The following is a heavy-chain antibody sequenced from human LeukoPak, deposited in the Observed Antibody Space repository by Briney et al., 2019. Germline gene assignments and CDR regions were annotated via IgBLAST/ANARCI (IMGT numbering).Heavy chain of an antibody. Sequence: PGGSLRLSCAASGFTFSSYGMHWVRQAPGKGLEWVANIKQDGSEKYYVDSVKGRFTISRDNAKNSLHLQMNSLRAEDTAVYYCARDDCSSISYYHNWFDPWGQGTLVTVSS. CDR1: GFTFSSYG. V-gene: IGHV3-7*01. CDR2: IKQDGSEK. J-gene: IGHJ5*02. CDR3: ARDDCSSISYYHNWFDP. D-gene: IGHD2-2*01.